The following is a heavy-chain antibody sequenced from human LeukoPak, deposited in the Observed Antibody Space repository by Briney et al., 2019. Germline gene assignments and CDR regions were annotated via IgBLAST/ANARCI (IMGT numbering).Heavy chain of an antibody. CDR2: ITSSSTYI. D-gene: IGHD5/OR15-5a*01. CDR1: GFTFSSYW. J-gene: IGHJ4*02. CDR3: ARDSVRHLDY. V-gene: IGHV3-21*01. Sequence: GGSLRLSCAASGFTFSSYWMHWVRQAPGKGLEWVSSITSSSTYIYYADSVRGRSTISRDNAKNSLYLQMNSLRAEDTAVYYCARDSVRHLDYWGQGTLVTVSS.